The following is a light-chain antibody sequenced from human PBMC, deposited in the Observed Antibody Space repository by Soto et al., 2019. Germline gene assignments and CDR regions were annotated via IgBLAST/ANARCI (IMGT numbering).Light chain of an antibody. J-gene: IGLJ1*01. V-gene: IGLV1-47*01. Sequence: QSVLTQPPSESGTPGQRVTISCSGRSSNIGSSYVYWYQQFPVTAPRLLIYKNNQRPSGVPDRFSGSKSGTSASLAISGLRSEDQADYYCATWDDSLSGYVFGPGTKLTVL. CDR3: ATWDDSLSGYV. CDR2: KNN. CDR1: SSNIGSSY.